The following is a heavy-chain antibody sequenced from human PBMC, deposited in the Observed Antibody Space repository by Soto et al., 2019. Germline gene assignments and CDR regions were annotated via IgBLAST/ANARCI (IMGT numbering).Heavy chain of an antibody. Sequence: QVQLLESGGGMVQPGRSLRLSCAASGFTFSSYGIHWVRQAPGRGLEWVAVISSDGSKIYYAESVKGRLTISRDNSKNTLYLQMNSLRAEDTAVYYCAKGGDFYGMDVWGQGTTVTVSS. V-gene: IGHV3-30*18. CDR3: AKGGDFYGMDV. CDR2: ISSDGSKI. D-gene: IGHD2-15*01. J-gene: IGHJ6*02. CDR1: GFTFSSYG.